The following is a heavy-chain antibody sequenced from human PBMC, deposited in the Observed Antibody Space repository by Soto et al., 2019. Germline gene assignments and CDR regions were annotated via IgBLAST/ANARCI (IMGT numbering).Heavy chain of an antibody. Sequence: PGGSLRLSCAASGSTFSSYGMHWVRQAPGKGLEWVSAISGSGGSTYYADSVKGRFTISRDNSKNTLYLQMNSLRAEDTAVYYCAKDSSGYPGGYFDYWGQGTLVTVSS. CDR1: GSTFSSYG. CDR2: ISGSGGST. J-gene: IGHJ4*02. D-gene: IGHD3-22*01. CDR3: AKDSSGYPGGYFDY. V-gene: IGHV3-23*01.